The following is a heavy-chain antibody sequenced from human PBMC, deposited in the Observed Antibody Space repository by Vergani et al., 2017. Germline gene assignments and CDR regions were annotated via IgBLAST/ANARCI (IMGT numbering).Heavy chain of an antibody. CDR3: ARGKIAVAGLYYYYYYGMDV. J-gene: IGHJ6*02. CDR1: GGSISSGSYY. V-gene: IGHV4-61*02. Sequence: QVQLQESGPGLVKPSQTLSLTCTVSGGSISSGSYYWSWIRQPAGKGLEWIGRIYTSGSTNYNPSLKSRVTISVDTSKNQFSLKLISVTAADTAVYYCARGKIAVAGLYYYYYYGMDVWGQGTTVTVSS. D-gene: IGHD6-19*01. CDR2: IYTSGST.